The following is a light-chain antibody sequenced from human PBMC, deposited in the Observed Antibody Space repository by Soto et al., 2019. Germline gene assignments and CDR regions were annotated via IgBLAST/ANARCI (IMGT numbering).Light chain of an antibody. V-gene: IGKV1-39*01. Sequence: DLQMTQSPPSLSASVGDRVTITCRASQSITRYLNWFQHKPGKAPKLLIYAASSLQSGVPSRFRGSGSGTDFILTISSLQPEDFATYYCQQSFTTPFTFGPGTKVDIK. J-gene: IGKJ3*01. CDR1: QSITRY. CDR2: AAS. CDR3: QQSFTTPFT.